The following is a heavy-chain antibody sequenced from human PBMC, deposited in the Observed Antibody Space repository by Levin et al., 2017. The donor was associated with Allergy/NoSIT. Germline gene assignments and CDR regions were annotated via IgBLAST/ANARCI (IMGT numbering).Heavy chain of an antibody. CDR2: INPNTGVT. J-gene: IGHJ5*01. Sequence: ASVKVSCKASGYTFSDHYMHWVRQAPGQRLEWMGWINPNTGVTNYAQMFQGRVTMTRDTSISTVYMELTRLRYDDTAVYYCARDWTYDYGSGSYSQFDSWGQGTLVTVSS. CDR3: ARDWTYDYGSGSYSQFDS. CDR1: GYTFSDHY. D-gene: IGHD3-10*01. V-gene: IGHV1-2*02.